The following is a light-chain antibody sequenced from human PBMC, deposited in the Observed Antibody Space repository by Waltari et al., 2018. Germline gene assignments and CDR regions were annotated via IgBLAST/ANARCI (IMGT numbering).Light chain of an antibody. V-gene: IGLV1-44*01. CDR2: SNS. J-gene: IGLJ2*01. Sequence: QSVLTQPPSASGTPGQRVTISCSGSSSNLGSNTVNWYQQPPGTAPKRLIYSNSQRPSGVPDRFSGSKSGTSASLAISGLQSEDEADYYCAAWDDSLNGVVFGGGTKLTVL. CDR3: AAWDDSLNGVV. CDR1: SSNLGSNT.